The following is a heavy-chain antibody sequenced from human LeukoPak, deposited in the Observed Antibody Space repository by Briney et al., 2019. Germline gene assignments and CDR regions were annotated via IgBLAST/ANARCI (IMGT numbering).Heavy chain of an antibody. V-gene: IGHV4-34*01. J-gene: IGHJ6*02. CDR3: ARDTQQRKYYYGMDV. Sequence: SETLSLTCAVYGGSFSGYYWSWIRQPPGKGLEWIGEINPSGGTNYNPSLKSRVTISVDTSKNQFSLKLSSVTAADTAVYYCARDTQQRKYYYGMDVWGQGTTVTVSS. CDR1: GGSFSGYY. CDR2: INPSGGT. D-gene: IGHD6-25*01.